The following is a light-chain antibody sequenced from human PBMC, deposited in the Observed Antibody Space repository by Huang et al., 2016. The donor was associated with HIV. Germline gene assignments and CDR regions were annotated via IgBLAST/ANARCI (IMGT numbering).Light chain of an antibody. Sequence: EIAMTQSPGTLSVSPGARVTLSCRASLSVGSNLAWYQQKPGQAPRLLIFGASTRATGVPPRFSGSGFGTDFTLTIDSLHSEDFAVYYCQQYRDWPPWTFGQGTKVEV. CDR1: LSVGSN. V-gene: IGKV3-15*01. CDR3: QQYRDWPPWT. CDR2: GAS. J-gene: IGKJ1*01.